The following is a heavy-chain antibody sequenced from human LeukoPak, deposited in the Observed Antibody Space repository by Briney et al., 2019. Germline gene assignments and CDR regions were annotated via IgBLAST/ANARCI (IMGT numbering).Heavy chain of an antibody. V-gene: IGHV4-28*01. CDR3: ARYDILTGLQGGFFDY. J-gene: IGHJ4*02. CDR2: ISYTGST. CDR1: GYSISTSNW. Sequence: SDTLSLTCAVSGYSISTSNWWGWIRQSPGKGLEWIGHISYTGSTYYNPSLKSRVTMSVDTSKNQFSLRLSSVTAVDTAVYYCARYDILTGLQGGFFDYWGQGTLVTVSS. D-gene: IGHD3-9*01.